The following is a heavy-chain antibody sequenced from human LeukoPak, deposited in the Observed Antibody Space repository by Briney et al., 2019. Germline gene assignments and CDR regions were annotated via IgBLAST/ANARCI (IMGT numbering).Heavy chain of an antibody. V-gene: IGHV4-34*01. CDR3: AGPMGSSPYGMDV. CDR1: GGSFSGYY. D-gene: IGHD1-26*01. J-gene: IGHJ6*02. Sequence: SETLSLTCAVYGGSFSGYYWSWIRQPPGKGLEWIGEINHSGSTNYNPSLKSRVTISVDTSKNQFSLKLSSVTAADTAVYYCAGPMGSSPYGMDVWGQGTTVTVS. CDR2: INHSGST.